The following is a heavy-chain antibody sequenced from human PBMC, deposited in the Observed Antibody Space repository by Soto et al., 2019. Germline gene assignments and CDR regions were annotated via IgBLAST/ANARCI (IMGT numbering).Heavy chain of an antibody. Sequence: QVQLVQSGAEMKKPGSSVQVSCTASGGGNLRDYRTTCVREAPGQGLEWMGGIIPKLGSANSAQNFQGRVTITANESTGTVNMGLRSLRSEDTAVYYCARGGDVYNFGAVYWGQGTPVTVSS. CDR2: IIPKLGSA. D-gene: IGHD2-21*01. CDR1: GGGNLRDYR. J-gene: IGHJ4*02. V-gene: IGHV1-69*01. CDR3: ARGGDVYNFGAVY.